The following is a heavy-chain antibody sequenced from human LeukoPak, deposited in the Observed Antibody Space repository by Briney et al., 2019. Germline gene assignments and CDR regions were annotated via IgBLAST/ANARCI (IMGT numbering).Heavy chain of an antibody. J-gene: IGHJ3*02. CDR2: IYYSGST. Sequence: PSETLSLTCTVSGGSISSSTYYWGWIRQPPGKGLEWIGNIYYSGSTYYNASLKSRVTISVDTSENQFSLKLSSVTAADTAVYFCATLFRTDAFDIWGQGTMVTVSS. CDR1: GGSISSSTYY. CDR3: ATLFRTDAFDI. V-gene: IGHV4-39*01.